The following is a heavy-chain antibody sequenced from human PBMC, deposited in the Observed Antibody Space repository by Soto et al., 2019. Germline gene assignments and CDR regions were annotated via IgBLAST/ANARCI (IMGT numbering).Heavy chain of an antibody. Sequence: QVQLVQSGAEVKKPGASVKVSCKASGYTFTGYYMHWVRQAPGQGLEWMGWINPNSGGTNYAQKFQGWVTMTRDTSISTAYMELSRLRSDDTAVYYCARDLNYYDSSGQTHAFDIWGQGTMVTVSS. V-gene: IGHV1-2*04. CDR2: INPNSGGT. CDR3: ARDLNYYDSSGQTHAFDI. J-gene: IGHJ3*02. CDR1: GYTFTGYY. D-gene: IGHD3-22*01.